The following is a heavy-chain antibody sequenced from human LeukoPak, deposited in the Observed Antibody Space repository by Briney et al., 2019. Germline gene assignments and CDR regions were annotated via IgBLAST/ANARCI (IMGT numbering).Heavy chain of an antibody. J-gene: IGHJ4*02. D-gene: IGHD6-13*01. CDR3: AREIPSSRHIDY. V-gene: IGHV4-39*07. CDR1: GGSVSSSSYY. CDR2: IYYSGST. Sequence: PSETLSLTCTVSGGSVSSSSYYWGWIRQPPGKGLEWIGSIYYSGSTYYNPSLKSRVTISVDTSKNQFSLKLSSVTAADTAVYYCAREIPSSRHIDYWGQGTLVTVSS.